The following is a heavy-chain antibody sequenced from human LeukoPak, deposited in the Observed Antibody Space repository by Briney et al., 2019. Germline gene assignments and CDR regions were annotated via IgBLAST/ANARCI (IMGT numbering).Heavy chain of an antibody. CDR3: ATVGGSYSPADY. V-gene: IGHV3-9*01. Sequence: GRSLGLSCAASGFTFDDYAMHWVRQAPGKGLEWVSGISWNSGSVGYVDSVKGRFTISRDNAKNSLYLQMNSLRAEDTAVYYCATVGGSYSPADYWGQGTLVTVSS. CDR1: GFTFDDYA. J-gene: IGHJ4*02. D-gene: IGHD1-26*01. CDR2: ISWNSGSV.